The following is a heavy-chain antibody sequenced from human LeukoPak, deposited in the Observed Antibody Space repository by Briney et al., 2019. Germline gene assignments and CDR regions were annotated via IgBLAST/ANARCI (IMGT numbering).Heavy chain of an antibody. J-gene: IGHJ4*02. V-gene: IGHV1-2*02. CDR2: INPNSGGT. Sequence: ASVKVSCSSSGYILTNYGIYWVRQAPGQGLEWMGWINPNSGGTNYAQKFQGRVTMTRDTSISTAYMELSRLRSDDTAVYYCATNMNYGGYFDYWGQGTLVTVSS. D-gene: IGHD4-23*01. CDR1: GYILTNYG. CDR3: ATNMNYGGYFDY.